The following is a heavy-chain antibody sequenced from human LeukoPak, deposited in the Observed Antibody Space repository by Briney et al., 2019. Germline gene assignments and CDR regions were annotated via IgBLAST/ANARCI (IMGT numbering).Heavy chain of an antibody. CDR2: IKQDGSEK. Sequence: PGGSLRLSCAASGFTFSSYWMSWVRQAPGKGLEWVANIKQDGSEKYYVDSVKGRFTISRDNAKNSLYLQMNSLRAEDTAVYCCAREGLVGATYYFDYWGQGTLVTVSS. V-gene: IGHV3-7*01. J-gene: IGHJ4*02. CDR1: GFTFSSYW. D-gene: IGHD1-26*01. CDR3: AREGLVGATYYFDY.